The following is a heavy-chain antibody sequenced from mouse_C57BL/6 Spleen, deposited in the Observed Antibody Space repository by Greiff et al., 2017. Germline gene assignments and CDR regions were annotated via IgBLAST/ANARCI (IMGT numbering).Heavy chain of an antibody. J-gene: IGHJ4*01. V-gene: IGHV1-72*01. CDR2: IDPNSGGT. D-gene: IGHD1-1*01. CDR3: ARSLITTVVAPYAMDY. CDR1: GYTFTSYW. Sequence: QVQLKESGAELVKPGASVKLSCKASGYTFTSYWMHWVKQRPGRGLEWIGRIDPNSGGTKYNEKFKSKATLTVDKPSSTDYMQLSSLTSEDSAVDYCARSLITTVVAPYAMDYWGQGTSVTVSS.